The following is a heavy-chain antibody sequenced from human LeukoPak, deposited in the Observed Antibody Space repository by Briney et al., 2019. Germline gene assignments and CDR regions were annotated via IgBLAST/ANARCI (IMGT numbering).Heavy chain of an antibody. CDR3: ARYSYDAFDI. V-gene: IGHV3-21*01. J-gene: IGHJ3*02. Sequence: GGSLRLSCAASEFTFNTYAMNWVRQAPGKGLEWVSSISSSSSYIYYADSVKGRFTISRDNAKNSLYLRMNSLRAEDTAVYYCARYSYDAFDIWGQGTMVTVSS. D-gene: IGHD5-18*01. CDR2: ISSSSSYI. CDR1: EFTFNTYA.